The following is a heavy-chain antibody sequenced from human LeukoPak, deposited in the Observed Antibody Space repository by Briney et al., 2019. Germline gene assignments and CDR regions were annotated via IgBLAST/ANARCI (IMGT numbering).Heavy chain of an antibody. CDR2: ISGNAGST. Sequence: PGGSLRLSCAASGFTLSSYAMSWVRQAPGEGLEWVSLISGNAGSTYYADSVKGRFTISRDNSKNTLYLQMNSLRAEDTAVYYCAKDWSGKGSGSYKPHYYYGMDVWGQGTTVTVSS. CDR1: GFTLSSYA. CDR3: AKDWSGKGSGSYKPHYYYGMDV. V-gene: IGHV3-23*01. D-gene: IGHD3-10*01. J-gene: IGHJ6*02.